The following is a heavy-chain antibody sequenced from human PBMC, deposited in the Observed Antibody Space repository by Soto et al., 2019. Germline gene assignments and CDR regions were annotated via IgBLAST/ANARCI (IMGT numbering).Heavy chain of an antibody. Sequence: QVQLVQSGAEVKKPGSSVKVSCKASGGTFSRYSITWVRQAPGHGLEWIGRIIPIFGIASYAQKFQGRVTITADEYTSTAYMERSSLRYDDTAVYYCAREDRDRETGLVPAAIDGMDVWGQGTTVTVSS. CDR3: AREDRDRETGLVPAAIDGMDV. J-gene: IGHJ6*02. CDR2: IIPIFGIA. V-gene: IGHV1-69*08. CDR1: GGTFSRYS. D-gene: IGHD2-2*01.